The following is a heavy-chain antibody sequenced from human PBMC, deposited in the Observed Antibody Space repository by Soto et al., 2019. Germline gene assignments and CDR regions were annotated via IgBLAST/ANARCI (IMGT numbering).Heavy chain of an antibody. CDR2: VSSSGTYI. D-gene: IGHD1-26*01. CDR3: ARGSSAWEAFDI. Sequence: EVQLVESGGGLVKPGGSLRLSCAASGFSFSTHTMNWVRQAPGQGLEWVSSVSSSGTYIFYSESLKGRFTISRDNAKTSLHLKMNSLRAEDTAMYYCARGSSAWEAFDIWGQGTVVTVSS. J-gene: IGHJ3*02. V-gene: IGHV3-21*06. CDR1: GFSFSTHT.